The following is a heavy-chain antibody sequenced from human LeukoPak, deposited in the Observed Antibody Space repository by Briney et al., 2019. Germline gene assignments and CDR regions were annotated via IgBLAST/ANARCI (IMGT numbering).Heavy chain of an antibody. CDR3: ARAPSSFYSRMAFDI. CDR1: GYTFTAYY. V-gene: IGHV1-2*02. CDR2: INPNSGGT. J-gene: IGHJ3*02. D-gene: IGHD2-21*01. Sequence: ASVKVSCKTSGYTFTAYYIHWVRQAPGQGLEWMGWINPNSGGTNYAQKFQGRVTMTRDTSISTAYMELSRLRSDDTAVYYCARAPSSFYSRMAFDIWGQGTMVTVSS.